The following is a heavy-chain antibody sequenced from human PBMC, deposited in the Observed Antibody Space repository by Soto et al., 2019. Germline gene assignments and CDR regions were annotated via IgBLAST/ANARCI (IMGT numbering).Heavy chain of an antibody. V-gene: IGHV4-39*01. CDR3: ARGPYSGSYYY. CDR1: GGSISSGSYN. D-gene: IGHD1-26*01. Sequence: SETLSLTCTVSGGSISSGSYNWGWVRQPPGKGLEWIGSFYYSGSTHYNPSLKSRVTISVDTSKNQFSLQLSSVTAADTAVYYCARGPYSGSYYYWGQGTLVTAPQ. J-gene: IGHJ4*02. CDR2: FYYSGST.